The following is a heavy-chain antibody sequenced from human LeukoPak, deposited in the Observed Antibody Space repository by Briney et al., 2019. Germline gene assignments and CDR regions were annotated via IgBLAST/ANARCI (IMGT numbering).Heavy chain of an antibody. CDR3: ARDVRSGYGMDV. V-gene: IGHV3-30*02. CDR1: GFTFSHYG. J-gene: IGHJ6*02. D-gene: IGHD6-25*01. Sequence: GGSLRLSCAASGFTFSHYGIHWVRQAPGKGLDWVAFIRYDGSTKYYADSVKGRFTTSRDNPKNTLYLQMNSLRAEDTAVYYCARDVRSGYGMDVWGQGTTVTVSS. CDR2: IRYDGSTK.